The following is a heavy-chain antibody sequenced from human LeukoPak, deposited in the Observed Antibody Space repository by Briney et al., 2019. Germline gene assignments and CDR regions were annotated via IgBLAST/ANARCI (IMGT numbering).Heavy chain of an antibody. J-gene: IGHJ4*02. Sequence: SETLSLTCTVSGGSISSSSYYWGWIRQPPGKGLEWIGSIYYSGSTYYNPSLKSRVTISVDTSKNQFSLKLSSVTAADTAVYYCARSMVRGVTTTDYWGQRTVVTVSS. V-gene: IGHV4-39*01. CDR3: ARSMVRGVTTTDY. CDR1: GGSISSSSYY. D-gene: IGHD3-10*01. CDR2: IYYSGST.